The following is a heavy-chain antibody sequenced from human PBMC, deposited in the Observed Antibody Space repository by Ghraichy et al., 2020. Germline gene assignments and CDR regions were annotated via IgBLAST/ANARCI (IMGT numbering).Heavy chain of an antibody. CDR3: ARVNYAYGMDV. Sequence: SVKVSCKASGYTFTGNYLHWVRQARGQGLEWMGWINPDSGGTNYAQKFQGRVTMTRDTSISTAYMELSRLRSDDTAVYYCARVNYAYGMDVWGRGTTVSVSS. D-gene: IGHD3-16*01. CDR2: INPDSGGT. V-gene: IGHV1-2*02. J-gene: IGHJ6*02. CDR1: GYTFTGNY.